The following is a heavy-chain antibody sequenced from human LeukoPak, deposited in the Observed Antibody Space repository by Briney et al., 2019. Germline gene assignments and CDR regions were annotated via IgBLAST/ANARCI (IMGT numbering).Heavy chain of an antibody. V-gene: IGHV3-23*01. CDR3: ARVPRGSDSYYFDY. D-gene: IGHD6-25*01. CDR2: ISNNGGYT. Sequence: PGGSLRLSCAASGFTFSSSAMSWVRQAPGKGLEWVSAISNNGGYTYYADSVQGRFTISRDNSKSTLCLQMNSLRAEDTAVYYCARVPRGSDSYYFDYWGQGTLVTVSS. CDR1: GFTFSSSA. J-gene: IGHJ4*02.